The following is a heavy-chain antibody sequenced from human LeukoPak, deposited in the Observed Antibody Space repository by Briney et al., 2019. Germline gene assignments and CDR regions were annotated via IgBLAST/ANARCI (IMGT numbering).Heavy chain of an antibody. CDR3: ASGQYYDLWSGYYVD. V-gene: IGHV4-34*01. CDR2: INHSGST. D-gene: IGHD3-3*01. CDR1: GGSFSGHY. Sequence: SETLSLTCAVYGGSFSGHYWSWIRQPPGKGLEWIGEINHSGSTNYNPSLENRRIISLNTSKNHFPLKPSSMTGADTAVYYCASGQYYDLWSGYYVDWGQGTLVTVSA. J-gene: IGHJ4*02.